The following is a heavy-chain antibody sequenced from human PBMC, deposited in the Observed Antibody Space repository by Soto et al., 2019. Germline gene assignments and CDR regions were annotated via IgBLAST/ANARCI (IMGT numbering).Heavy chain of an antibody. CDR1: GSTFSSYG. Sequence: LRLSCAASGSTFSSYGMHWVRQAPGKGLEWVAVISYDGSNKYYADSVKGRFTISRDNSKNTLYLQMNSLRAEDTAVYYCAKGPDYYDSSGYFWYFDLWGRGTLVTVSS. CDR3: AKGPDYYDSSGYFWYFDL. CDR2: ISYDGSNK. V-gene: IGHV3-30*18. D-gene: IGHD3-22*01. J-gene: IGHJ2*01.